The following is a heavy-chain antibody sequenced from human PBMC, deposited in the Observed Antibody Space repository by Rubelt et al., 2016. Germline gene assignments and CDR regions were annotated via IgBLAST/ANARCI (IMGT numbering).Heavy chain of an antibody. CDR2: IWYDGSNK. J-gene: IGHJ4*02. CDR1: GFTVSSNY. D-gene: IGHD6-19*01. Sequence: VQLVESGGGLIQPGGSLRLSCAASGFTVSSNYMSWVRQAPGKGLEWVAVIWYDGSNKYYADSGKGRFTMSRDNSKNTLYLQMNSLRAEDTAVYYCARDRWLVTDYWGQGTLVTVSS. CDR3: ARDRWLVTDY. V-gene: IGHV3-33*08.